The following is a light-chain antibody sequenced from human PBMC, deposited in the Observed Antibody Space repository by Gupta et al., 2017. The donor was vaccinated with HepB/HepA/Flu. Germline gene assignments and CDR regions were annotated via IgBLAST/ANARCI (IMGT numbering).Light chain of an antibody. CDR2: DVN. J-gene: IGLJ2*01. V-gene: IGLV2-11*01. CDR1: SSDVGGYNY. Sequence: QSALTQPRSVSGSPGQSVTISCTGTSSDVGGYNYFSWYQQHPGKAPKVMIYDVNKRPSGVPDRFSGSKSGNTASLTISGLQAEDEADYYCCSYAGTYTKVFGGGTKLTVL. CDR3: CSYAGTYTKV.